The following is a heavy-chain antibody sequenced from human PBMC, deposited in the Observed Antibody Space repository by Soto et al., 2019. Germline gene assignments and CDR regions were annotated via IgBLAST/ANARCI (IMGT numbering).Heavy chain of an antibody. Sequence: SDTPYLTCTVCGGTISSRRYDWGWIRKPPGKGLEWIGSIYYSGSTYYNPSLKSRVTISVDTSKNQFSLKLSSVTAADTAVYYCARHGEGQQLVYWYFDLWGRGTLVTVSS. V-gene: IGHV4-39*01. CDR2: IYYSGST. CDR1: GGTISSRRYD. D-gene: IGHD6-13*01. CDR3: ARHGEGQQLVYWYFDL. J-gene: IGHJ2*01.